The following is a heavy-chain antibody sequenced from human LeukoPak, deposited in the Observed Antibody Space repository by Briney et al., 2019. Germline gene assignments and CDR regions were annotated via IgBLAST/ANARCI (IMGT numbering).Heavy chain of an antibody. CDR2: ISGSGGST. Sequence: QPGGSLRLSCAASGFTFSSYAMSWVRQAPGKGLEWVSAISGSGGSTYYADSVKGRFTISRDNAKNSLYLQMNSLRAEDTAVYYCARGYDFWNGYSGFDYWGQGTLVTVSS. CDR3: ARGYDFWNGYSGFDY. CDR1: GFTFSSYA. V-gene: IGHV3-23*01. D-gene: IGHD3-3*01. J-gene: IGHJ4*02.